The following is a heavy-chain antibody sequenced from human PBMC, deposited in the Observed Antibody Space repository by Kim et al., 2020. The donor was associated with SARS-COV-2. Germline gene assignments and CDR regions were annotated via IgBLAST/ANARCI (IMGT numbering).Heavy chain of an antibody. D-gene: IGHD5-12*01. V-gene: IGHV7-4-1*02. Sequence: GKSTYAQGFTGRFAFSSDTSVSTAYVQISSLKPEDTAVYYCARSSINRADYWGQGTLVTVSS. CDR3: ARSSINRADY. J-gene: IGHJ4*02. CDR2: GKS.